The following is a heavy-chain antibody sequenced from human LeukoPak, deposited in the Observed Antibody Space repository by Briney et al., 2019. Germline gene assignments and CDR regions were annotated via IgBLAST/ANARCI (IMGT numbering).Heavy chain of an antibody. CDR1: GGSSSSYY. J-gene: IGHJ4*02. CDR3: ARERGAY. D-gene: IGHD1-26*01. Sequence: SETLSLTCTVSGGSSSSYYWSWIRQPPGKGLEWIGYIYYSGSTNYNPSLKSRITISVDTSKNQFSLKLSSVTAADTAVYYCARERGAYWGQGTLVTVSS. V-gene: IGHV4-59*01. CDR2: IYYSGST.